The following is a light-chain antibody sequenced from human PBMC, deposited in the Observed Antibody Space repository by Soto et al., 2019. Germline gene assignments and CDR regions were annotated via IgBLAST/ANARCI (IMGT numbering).Light chain of an antibody. CDR3: QQYGSSLLT. CDR2: GAS. CDR1: QSVSSN. V-gene: IGKV3-20*01. J-gene: IGKJ4*01. Sequence: EIVLTQSPATLSVSPGERATLSCRASQSVSSNLAWYQHKPGQAPRLLIYGASSRATGIPDRFSGSGSGTDFTLTISRLEPEDFAVYYCQQYGSSLLTFGGGTKVDI.